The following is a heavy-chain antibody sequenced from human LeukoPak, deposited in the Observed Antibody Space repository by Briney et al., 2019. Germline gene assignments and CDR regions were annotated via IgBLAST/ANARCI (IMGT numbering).Heavy chain of an antibody. Sequence: GGSLRLSCAASGFTVSTNYMSWVRQAPGKGLEWVSVIYNGDSSYYADSVKGRFTISRDNSKNTLYLQMHSLRAEDTAVYYCARESLGSVDPRGYSTTVSQDVWGKGTTVTISS. J-gene: IGHJ6*04. CDR1: GFTVSTNY. D-gene: IGHD4-17*01. CDR3: ARESLGSVDPRGYSTTVSQDV. V-gene: IGHV3-53*01. CDR2: IYNGDSS.